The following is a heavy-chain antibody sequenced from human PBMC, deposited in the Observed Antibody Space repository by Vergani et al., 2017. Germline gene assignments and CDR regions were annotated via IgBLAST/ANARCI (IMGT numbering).Heavy chain of an antibody. J-gene: IGHJ6*03. CDR3: AREREEIVVVPAADYVYYYYMDV. Sequence: QLVQYGAEVKKPGSSVKVSCKASGGTFSSYAISWVRQAPGQGLTWMGRLIPILGIATSAQKFQGRVTITADNSTSTAYMERSSLRYEDTAVYYCAREREEIVVVPAADYVYYYYMDVWGKGTTVTVAS. CDR2: LIPILGIA. V-gene: IGHV1-69*09. CDR1: GGTFSSYA. D-gene: IGHD2-2*01.